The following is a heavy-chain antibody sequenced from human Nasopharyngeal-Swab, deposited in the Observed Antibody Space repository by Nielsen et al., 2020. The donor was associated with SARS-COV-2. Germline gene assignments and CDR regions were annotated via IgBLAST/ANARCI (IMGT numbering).Heavy chain of an antibody. D-gene: IGHD3-22*01. Sequence: RQAPGKGLEWIGEINHSGSTNYNPSLKSRVTISVDTSKNQFSLKLSSVTAADTAVYYCARGQGPRHYYDSSGYYYDVLGRGYYFDYWGRGTLVTVSS. V-gene: IGHV4-34*01. CDR3: ARGQGPRHYYDSSGYYYDVLGRGYYFDY. CDR2: INHSGST. J-gene: IGHJ4*02.